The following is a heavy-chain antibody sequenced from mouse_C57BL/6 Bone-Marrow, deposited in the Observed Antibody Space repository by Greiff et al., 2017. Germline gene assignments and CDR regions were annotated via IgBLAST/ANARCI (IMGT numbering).Heavy chain of an antibody. V-gene: IGHV1-81*01. CDR3: ARKDGIYYDYGDRWYFDV. D-gene: IGHD2-4*01. J-gene: IGHJ1*03. CDR1: GYTFTSYG. Sequence: QVQLQQSGAELARPGASVKLSCKASGYTFTSYGISWVKQRTGQGLEWIGEIYPRSGNTYYNEKFKGKATLTADKSSSTAYMELRSLTSEDSAVYFCARKDGIYYDYGDRWYFDVWGTGTTVTVSS. CDR2: IYPRSGNT.